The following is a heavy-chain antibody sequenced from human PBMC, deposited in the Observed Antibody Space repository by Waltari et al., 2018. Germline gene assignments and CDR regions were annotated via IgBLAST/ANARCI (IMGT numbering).Heavy chain of an antibody. J-gene: IGHJ3*02. CDR3: ARKAGPYGDYGAFDI. CDR2: IIPIFGTA. CDR1: GGTFSSYA. Sequence: QVQLVQSGAEVKKPGSSVKVSCKASGGTFSSYAISWVRQAPGQGLEWMGGIIPIFGTANYAQRCQGRGTITADESTSTAYMELSSLRSEDTAVYYCARKAGPYGDYGAFDIWGQGTMVTVSS. D-gene: IGHD4-17*01. V-gene: IGHV1-69*13.